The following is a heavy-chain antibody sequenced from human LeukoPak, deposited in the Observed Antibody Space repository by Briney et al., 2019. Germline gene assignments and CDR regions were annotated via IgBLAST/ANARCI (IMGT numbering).Heavy chain of an antibody. V-gene: IGHV5-51*01. D-gene: IGHD1-20*01. J-gene: IGHJ4*02. CDR1: GYSFTSYW. CDR3: ASYNWNXXXIPDY. CDR2: IYPGDSDT. Sequence: GESLKISCKGSGYSFTSYWIGWVRQMPGKGLEWMGIIYPGDSDTRYSPSFQGQVTISADKSISTAYLQWSSLKASDTAMYYCASYNWNXXXIPDYWGQGTLVTVSS.